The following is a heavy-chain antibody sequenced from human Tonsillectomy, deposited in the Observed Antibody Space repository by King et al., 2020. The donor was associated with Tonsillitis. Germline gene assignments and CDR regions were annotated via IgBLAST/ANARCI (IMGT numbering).Heavy chain of an antibody. V-gene: IGHV3-7*03. CDR1: GFTFSDYW. J-gene: IGHJ4*02. D-gene: IGHD3-16*01. CDR3: ANTFGGVYHY. CDR2: IKEDGSQK. Sequence: QLVQSGGGMVQPGGSLRLCCTASGFTFSDYWMTWVRQAPGKGLEWVANIKEDGSQKYYVDSVKGRFTISRDNAKNSLYLQMNSLRAEDTAVYYCANTFGGVYHYWGQGALVTVSS.